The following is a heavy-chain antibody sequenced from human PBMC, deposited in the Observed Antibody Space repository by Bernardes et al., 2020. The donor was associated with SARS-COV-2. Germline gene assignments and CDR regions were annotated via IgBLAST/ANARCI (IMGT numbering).Heavy chain of an antibody. Sequence: GGSLRLSCAASGFTFSSYAMSWVRQAPGRGLEWVSAISGSGGSTYSADSVKGRFTISRDNSKNTLYLQMNSLRAEDTAVYYCAKDRYYDFWSGPNWFDPWGQGTLVTVSS. D-gene: IGHD3-3*01. CDR1: GFTFSSYA. CDR3: AKDRYYDFWSGPNWFDP. V-gene: IGHV3-23*01. J-gene: IGHJ5*02. CDR2: ISGSGGST.